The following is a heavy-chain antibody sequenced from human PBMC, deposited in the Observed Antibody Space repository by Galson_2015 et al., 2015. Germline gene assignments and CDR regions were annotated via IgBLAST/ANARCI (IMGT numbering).Heavy chain of an antibody. D-gene: IGHD3-22*01. CDR2: IYYSGST. V-gene: IGHV4-39*01. J-gene: IGHJ4*02. CDR1: GGSISSSSYY. Sequence: SETLSLTCTVSGGSISSSSYYWGWIRQPPGKGLEWIGSIYYSGSTYYNPSLKSRVTISVDTSKNQFSLKLSSVTAADTAVYYCARSFQGGSYDSSGYLGVFFYYFDYWGQGTLVTVSS. CDR3: ARSFQGGSYDSSGYLGVFFYYFDY.